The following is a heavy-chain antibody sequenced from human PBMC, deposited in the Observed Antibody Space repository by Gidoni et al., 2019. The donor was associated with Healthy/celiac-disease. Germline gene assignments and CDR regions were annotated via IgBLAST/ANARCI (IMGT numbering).Heavy chain of an antibody. J-gene: IGHJ4*02. Sequence: EVQLVESGGGLVQPGGSLRLSCAASGFTFSSYSMNWVRQAPGKGLEWVSYISSSSSTIYYADSVKGRFTISRDNAKNSLYLQMNSLRDEDTAVYYCAREYEEYDFWSGYHPFDYWGQGTLVTVSS. V-gene: IGHV3-48*02. CDR1: GFTFSSYS. D-gene: IGHD3-3*01. CDR3: AREYEEYDFWSGYHPFDY. CDR2: ISSSSSTI.